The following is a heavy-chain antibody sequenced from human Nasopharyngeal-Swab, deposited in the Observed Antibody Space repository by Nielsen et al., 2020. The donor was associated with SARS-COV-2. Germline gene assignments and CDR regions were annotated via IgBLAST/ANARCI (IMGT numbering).Heavy chain of an antibody. CDR2: ISYDGSNK. Sequence: GGSLRLSCATSGFTFSSYAMHWVRQAPGQGLEWVAVISYDGSNKYYADSVKGRFTISRDNSKNTLYLQMNSLRAEDTAVYYCARDEGGGWRPWGQGTLVTVSS. CDR3: ARDEGGGWRP. CDR1: GFTFSSYA. V-gene: IGHV3-30-3*01. J-gene: IGHJ4*02. D-gene: IGHD6-19*01.